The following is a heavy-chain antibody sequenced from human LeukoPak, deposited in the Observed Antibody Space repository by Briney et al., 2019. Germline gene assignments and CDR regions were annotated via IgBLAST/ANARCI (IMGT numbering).Heavy chain of an antibody. Sequence: KPSETLSLTCTVSGYSISSGYYWGWIRQPPGKGLEWIGSIYHSGSTYYNPSLKSRVTISVDTSKNQFSLKLSSVTAADTAVYYCARDGSSSYRYYFDYWGQGTLVTVSS. V-gene: IGHV4-38-2*02. J-gene: IGHJ4*02. CDR3: ARDGSSSYRYYFDY. D-gene: IGHD6-6*01. CDR2: IYHSGST. CDR1: GYSISSGYY.